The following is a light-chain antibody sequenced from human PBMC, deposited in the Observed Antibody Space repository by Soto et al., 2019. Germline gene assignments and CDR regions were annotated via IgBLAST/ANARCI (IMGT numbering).Light chain of an antibody. Sequence: QSVLTQPPSASGTPGQRVTMSCSGSSSNIGTNTVNWYQHLPGTAPKLLIHSNNQRPSGVPDRFSGSKSGTSASLAISGLQSEDEADYYCAAWDDSLNGPIFGGGTKLTVL. V-gene: IGLV1-44*01. CDR1: SSNIGTNT. CDR2: SNN. CDR3: AAWDDSLNGPI. J-gene: IGLJ2*01.